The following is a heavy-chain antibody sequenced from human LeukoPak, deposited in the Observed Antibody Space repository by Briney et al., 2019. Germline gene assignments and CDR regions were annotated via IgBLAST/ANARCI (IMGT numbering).Heavy chain of an antibody. V-gene: IGHV4-59*01. CDR1: GGSTSSYY. CDR3: ARGRTGSYFAADY. Sequence: PSETLSLTCTVSGGSTSSYYWSWVRQPPGKGLEWIGYVHYSGSTKYNPSLKSRVTISVDTSRDQFSLKLTSVTAADTAVYYCARGRTGSYFAADYWGQGTLVTVSS. CDR2: VHYSGST. D-gene: IGHD1-26*01. J-gene: IGHJ4*02.